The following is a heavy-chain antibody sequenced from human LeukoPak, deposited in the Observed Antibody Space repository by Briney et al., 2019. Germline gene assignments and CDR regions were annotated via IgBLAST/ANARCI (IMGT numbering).Heavy chain of an antibody. CDR3: ARGYCSGCSRYFDY. D-gene: IGHD2-15*01. Sequence: SQTLSLTCTVSGGSISSGGYYWSWIRQHPGKGLEWIGYIYYSGSTYYNPSLKSRVTISVDTSKNQFSLKLSPVTAADTAVYYCARGYCSGCSRYFDYWGQGTLVTVSS. V-gene: IGHV4-31*03. CDR2: IYYSGST. J-gene: IGHJ4*02. CDR1: GGSISSGGYY.